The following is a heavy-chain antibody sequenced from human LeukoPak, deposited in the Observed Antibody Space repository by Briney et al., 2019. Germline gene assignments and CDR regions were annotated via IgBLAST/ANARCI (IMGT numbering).Heavy chain of an antibody. D-gene: IGHD3-3*01. V-gene: IGHV4-34*01. CDR1: GGSFSGYY. Sequence: PSETLSLTCAVYGGSFSGYYWSWIRQPPGKGLEWIGEINHSGSTYYNPSLKSRVTISVDTSKSQFSLKLSSVTAADTAVYYCARHYKYYDFPLDYWGQGTLVTVSS. J-gene: IGHJ4*02. CDR3: ARHYKYYDFPLDY. CDR2: INHSGST.